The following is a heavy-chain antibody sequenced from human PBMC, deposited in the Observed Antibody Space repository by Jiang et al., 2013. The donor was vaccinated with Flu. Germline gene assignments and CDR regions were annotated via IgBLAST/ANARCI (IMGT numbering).Heavy chain of an antibody. V-gene: IGHV4-30-4*01. J-gene: IGHJ5*02. Sequence: GPGLVKPSQTLSLTCTVSGVSISSGGYYWSWIRQPPGKGLEWIGTVYHSGGTSYNPSLKSRLTISVDTSKNRFALRLNSVTAADTAMYYCGRQRDSSALESWGQGNPGHRLL. D-gene: IGHD3-22*01. CDR2: VYHSGGT. CDR1: GVSISSGGYY. CDR3: GRQRDSSALES.